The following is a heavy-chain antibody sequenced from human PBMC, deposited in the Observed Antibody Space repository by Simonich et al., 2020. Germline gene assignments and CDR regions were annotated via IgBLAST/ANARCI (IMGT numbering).Heavy chain of an antibody. Sequence: EVHLVESGGGLVQPGGSLRLSCAASGFTFSSYWMSWVRQAPGKGLEGVANIKQDGSEKYYVDSVKGRFPSSRDNAKNSLYLQMNSLRAEDTAVYYCARDGLGTAYYYYMDVWGKGTTVTVSS. J-gene: IGHJ6*03. CDR1: GFTFSSYW. CDR2: IKQDGSEK. CDR3: ARDGLGTAYYYYMDV. D-gene: IGHD7-27*01. V-gene: IGHV3-7*01.